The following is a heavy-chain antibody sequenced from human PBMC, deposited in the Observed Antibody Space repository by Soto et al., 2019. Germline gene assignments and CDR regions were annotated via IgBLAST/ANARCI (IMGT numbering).Heavy chain of an antibody. CDR1: GFTFSSYA. CDR3: ARPLWRDDYNWGYFDL. V-gene: IGHV3-30-3*01. Sequence: QVQLVESGGGVVQPGRSLRLSCAASGFTFSSYAIHWVRQAPGKGLEWVAVISYDGSNKYYADSVKGRFTISRDNSKNMLYLQMNSLRTEDTAVYYCARPLWRDDYNWGYFDLWGRGTLVTVSS. CDR2: ISYDGSNK. D-gene: IGHD4-4*01. J-gene: IGHJ2*01.